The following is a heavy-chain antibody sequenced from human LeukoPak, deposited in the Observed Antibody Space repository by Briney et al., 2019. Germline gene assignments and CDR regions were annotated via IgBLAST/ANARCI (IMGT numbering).Heavy chain of an antibody. CDR2: ISSSSSYI. Sequence: GGSLRLSCAASGFTFSSSAMSWVRQVPGKGLEWVSSISSSSSYIYYADSVKGRFAISRDNSKNTLYLQMNSLRAEDTAVYYCARDEADYGGNSGQFDYWGQGTLVTVSS. J-gene: IGHJ4*02. V-gene: IGHV3-21*01. CDR3: ARDEADYGGNSGQFDY. D-gene: IGHD4-23*01. CDR1: GFTFSSSA.